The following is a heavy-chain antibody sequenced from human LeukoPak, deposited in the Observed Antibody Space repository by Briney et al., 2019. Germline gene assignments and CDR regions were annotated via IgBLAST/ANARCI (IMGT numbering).Heavy chain of an antibody. CDR1: GGSISSYY. CDR2: VYTRGST. J-gene: IGHJ6*03. V-gene: IGHV4-4*07. CDR3: ARVSPPAYYYYMDV. Sequence: KPSETLSLTCTVSGGSISSYYWSWIRQPAGKGLEWIGRVYTRGSTNYNPSLKSRVTMSVDTSKNRFSLKLSSVTAADTAVYYCARVSPPAYYYYMDVWGKGTTVTVSS.